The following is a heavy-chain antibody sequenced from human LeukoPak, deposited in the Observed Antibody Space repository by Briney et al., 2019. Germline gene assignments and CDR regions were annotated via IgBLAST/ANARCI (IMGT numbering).Heavy chain of an antibody. Sequence: SVKVSCKASGGTFSSYAISWVRQAPGQGLEWMGGIIPIFGTANYAQKFQGRVTITADESTSTAYMELSSLRSEDTAVYYYARGGIVGAPPNYYYYYGMDVWGQGTTVTVSS. CDR1: GGTFSSYA. J-gene: IGHJ6*02. CDR2: IIPIFGTA. V-gene: IGHV1-69*13. D-gene: IGHD1-26*01. CDR3: ARGGIVGAPPNYYYYYGMDV.